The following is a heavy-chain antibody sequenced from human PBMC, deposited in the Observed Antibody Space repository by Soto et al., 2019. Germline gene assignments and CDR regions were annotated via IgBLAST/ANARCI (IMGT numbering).Heavy chain of an antibody. Sequence: QVQLVESGGGLVKPGGSLRLSCAASGFTFSDYYMSWIRQAPGKGLEWLSYISSSSTYTEYADSVKGRFTISRDNAKNSLYLQMNSLRGEDTAVYYCARLGQNVVIPAHSNWFDPWGQGTLVTVSS. J-gene: IGHJ5*02. V-gene: IGHV3-11*06. CDR2: ISSSSTYT. D-gene: IGHD2-2*01. CDR3: ARLGQNVVIPAHSNWFDP. CDR1: GFTFSDYY.